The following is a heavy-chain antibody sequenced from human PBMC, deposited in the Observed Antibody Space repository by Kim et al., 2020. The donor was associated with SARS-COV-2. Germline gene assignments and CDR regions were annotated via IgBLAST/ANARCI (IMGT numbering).Heavy chain of an antibody. CDR3: AKGIAGAGKGYYGLDA. D-gene: IGHD6-19*01. V-gene: IGHV3-30*18. CDR1: GFTFSSHG. J-gene: IGHJ6*02. Sequence: GGSLRLSCAASGFTFSSHGLHWVRQAPGKGLEWVAIISNDGSRTYCADSVKGRFTFSRDNSKNTLYLQMNSLRPEDTAVYYCAKGIAGAGKGYYGLDAWGQGTTVTVSS. CDR2: ISNDGSRT.